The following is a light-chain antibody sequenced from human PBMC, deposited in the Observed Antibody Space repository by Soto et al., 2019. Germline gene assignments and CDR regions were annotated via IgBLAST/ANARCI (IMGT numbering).Light chain of an antibody. CDR3: QQYNNWPPVT. J-gene: IGKJ4*01. CDR2: DAS. CDR1: QNVRSN. Sequence: VVMTQSPATLSVSPGEGTTLSCWASQNVRSNLAWYQQKPGQAPRLLIYDASTRAPGIPARFSGSGSGTDFTLTISSLQSEDFAVYYCQQYNNWPPVTFGGGTKVEIK. V-gene: IGKV3-15*01.